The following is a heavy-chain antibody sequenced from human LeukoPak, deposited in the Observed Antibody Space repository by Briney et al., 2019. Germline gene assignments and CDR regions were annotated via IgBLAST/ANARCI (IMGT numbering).Heavy chain of an antibody. CDR1: GYTFTGYY. V-gene: IGHV1-2*02. Sequence: ASVKASCKASGYTFTGYYMHWVRQAPGQGLEWMGWINPNSGGTNYAQKFQGRVTMTRDTSISTAYMELSRLRSDDTAVYYCARGGSSSEYYFDYWGQGTLVTVSS. D-gene: IGHD6-13*01. CDR3: ARGGSSSEYYFDY. J-gene: IGHJ4*02. CDR2: INPNSGGT.